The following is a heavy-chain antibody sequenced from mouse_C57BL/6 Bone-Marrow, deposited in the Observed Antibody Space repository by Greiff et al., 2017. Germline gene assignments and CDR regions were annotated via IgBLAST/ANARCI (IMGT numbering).Heavy chain of an antibody. CDR1: GYTFTSYW. Sequence: VQLQQPGTELVKPGASVKLSCKASGYTFTSYWMPWVKQRPGQGLEWIGNINPSNGGTNYNEKFKSKATLTVDKSSSTAYMQLSSLTSEDSAVXYCARESSSYALSGFDYWGQGTTRTVSS. D-gene: IGHD1-1*01. J-gene: IGHJ2*01. V-gene: IGHV1-53*01. CDR3: ARESSSYALSGFDY. CDR2: INPSNGGT.